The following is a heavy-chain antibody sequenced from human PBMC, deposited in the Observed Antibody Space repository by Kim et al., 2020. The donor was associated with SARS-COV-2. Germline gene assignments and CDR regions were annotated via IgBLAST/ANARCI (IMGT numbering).Heavy chain of an antibody. D-gene: IGHD2-8*01. J-gene: IGHJ5*02. CDR2: ISPNIGDT. CDR1: GDTFISYA. V-gene: IGHV1-2*06. Sequence: ASVKVSCKASGDTFISYAIHWVRQAPGQGLQWMGRISPNIGDTNFAQRFQGRLTMTRDSSTSTAYMELSRLTSDDTAVYYCAKESLGSVYAVYYGLDPWG. CDR3: AKESLGSVYAVYYGLDP.